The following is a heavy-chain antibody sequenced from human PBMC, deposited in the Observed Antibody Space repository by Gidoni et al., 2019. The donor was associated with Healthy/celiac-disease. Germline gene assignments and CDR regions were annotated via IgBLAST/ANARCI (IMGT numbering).Heavy chain of an antibody. Sequence: HVQLVQSGAEVKKPWSSVKVSCQASGGTFSSYAISGVRQAPGQGLEWMGGIIPIFGTANYAQKFQGRVTITADESTSTAYMELSSLRSEDTAVYYCASEMATMVLNYWGQGTLVTVSS. V-gene: IGHV1-69*01. D-gene: IGHD3-10*01. CDR2: IIPIFGTA. J-gene: IGHJ4*02. CDR1: GGTFSSYA. CDR3: ASEMATMVLNY.